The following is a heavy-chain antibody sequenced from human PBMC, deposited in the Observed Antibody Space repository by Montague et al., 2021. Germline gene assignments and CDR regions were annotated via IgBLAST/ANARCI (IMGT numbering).Heavy chain of an antibody. CDR3: ARGSQVRRVIITRSNYYYYMDV. Sequence: SVKVSCKASGYTFTSYDINWVRQATGHGLEWMGWMNPNSGNTGYAQKFQDRVTMTWNTSISTAYMELISLRSEDTAVYYCARGSQVRRVIITRSNYYYYMDVWGQGTTVTVSS. V-gene: IGHV1-8*01. J-gene: IGHJ6*02. D-gene: IGHD3-10*01. CDR2: MNPNSGNT. CDR1: GYTFTSYD.